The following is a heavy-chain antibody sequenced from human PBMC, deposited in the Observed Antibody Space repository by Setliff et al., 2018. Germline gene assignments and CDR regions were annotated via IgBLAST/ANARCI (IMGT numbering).Heavy chain of an antibody. CDR1: GYTFSTYA. CDR3: ARALGGISAAGNNWLDS. V-gene: IGHV1-69*13. CDR2: IIPLFGTT. Sequence: SVKVSCKASGYTFSTYAIHWVRQAHGQRPDWMGGIIPLFGTTKYAQKFQDRITMTADESATTAYMELTSLRSEDTAVYYCARALGGISAAGNNWLDSWGQGTPVTVSS. J-gene: IGHJ5*01. D-gene: IGHD6-13*01.